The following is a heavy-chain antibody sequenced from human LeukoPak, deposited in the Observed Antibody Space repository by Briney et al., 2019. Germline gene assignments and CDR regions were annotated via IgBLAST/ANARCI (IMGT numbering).Heavy chain of an antibody. Sequence: GASVKVSCKASGYTFTGYYMHWVRQAPGQGLEWMGWINPNSGGTNYAQKFQGRVTMTRDTSISTACMELSRLRSDDTAVYYCARVIGFGELSLGYWGQGTLVTVSS. CDR1: GYTFTGYY. J-gene: IGHJ4*02. CDR2: INPNSGGT. V-gene: IGHV1-2*02. CDR3: ARVIGFGELSLGY. D-gene: IGHD3-10*01.